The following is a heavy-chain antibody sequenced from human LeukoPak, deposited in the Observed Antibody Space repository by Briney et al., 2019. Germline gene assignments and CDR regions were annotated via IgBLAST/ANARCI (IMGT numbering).Heavy chain of an antibody. Sequence: ASVKVSCKTSGYTFTSYYIHWVRQAPGQGLEWMGIINPSGGSTSYAQKFQGRVTMTRDTSTSTVYMYLSSLRSEDTAVYYCARVAPYYYYGMDVWGQGTTVTVSS. CDR2: INPSGGST. CDR3: ARVAPYYYYGMDV. V-gene: IGHV1-46*01. CDR1: GYTFTSYY. J-gene: IGHJ6*02.